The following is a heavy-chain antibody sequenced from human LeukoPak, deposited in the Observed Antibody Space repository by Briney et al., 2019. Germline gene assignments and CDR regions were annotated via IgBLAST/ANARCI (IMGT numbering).Heavy chain of an antibody. CDR3: ARPPFAYGLDV. V-gene: IGHV3-7*01. D-gene: IGHD3-10*01. CDR2: IHPDGSEE. Sequence: PGGSLRPSCVGSGFTFSNYWMNWVRQAPGKGLEWVANIHPDGSEEHYVDSVKGRFTISRDNAKNSLHPQMSSLQVEDTAVYYCARPPFAYGLDVWGQGTTVTVS. CDR1: GFTFSNYW. J-gene: IGHJ6*02.